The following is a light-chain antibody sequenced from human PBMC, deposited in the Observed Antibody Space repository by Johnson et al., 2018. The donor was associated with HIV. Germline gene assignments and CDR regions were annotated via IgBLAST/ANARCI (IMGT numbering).Light chain of an antibody. V-gene: IGLV1-51*02. CDR3: GTWDSSLSAGYV. CDR1: SSNIGNNY. CDR2: ENN. J-gene: IGLJ1*01. Sequence: QSMLTQSPSVSAAPGQKVTITCSGSSSNIGNNYVSWYQQLPGTAPKLLIYENNKRPSGIPDRFSGSKSGTSATLGITGLQTGDEADYYCGTWDSSLSAGYVFGTGTKVTVL.